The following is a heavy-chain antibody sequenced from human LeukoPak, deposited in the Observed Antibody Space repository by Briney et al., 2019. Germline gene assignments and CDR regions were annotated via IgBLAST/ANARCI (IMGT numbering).Heavy chain of an antibody. CDR2: ISAYNGNT. CDR1: GYTFTSYG. Sequence: ASVKVSCKASGYTFTSYGISWVRQAPGQGLEWMGWISAYNGNTNYAQKLQGRVTMTTDTSTSTAYMELRSLRSDDTAVYYCARGYYYDSSGYLPIWGQGTLVTVSS. V-gene: IGHV1-18*01. D-gene: IGHD3-22*01. J-gene: IGHJ4*02. CDR3: ARGYYYDSSGYLPI.